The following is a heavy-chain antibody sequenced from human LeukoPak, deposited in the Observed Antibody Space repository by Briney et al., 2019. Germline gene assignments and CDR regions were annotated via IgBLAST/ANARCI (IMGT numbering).Heavy chain of an antibody. CDR1: GGSISSGDYY. J-gene: IGHJ3*02. CDR2: IDYSGTT. V-gene: IGHV4-31*03. Sequence: SQTLSLTCTVSGGSISSGDYYWTWIRPHPGKGLEWIGYIDYSGTTYNPSLKSRGTISIDTSKKQFSLKLSSVTAADTAVYYCARDVGGSYAGDAFDIWGQGMMVIVSS. CDR3: ARDVGGSYAGDAFDI. D-gene: IGHD1-26*01.